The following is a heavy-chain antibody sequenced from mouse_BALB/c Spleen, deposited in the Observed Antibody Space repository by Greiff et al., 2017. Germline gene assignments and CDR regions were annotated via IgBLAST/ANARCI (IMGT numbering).Heavy chain of an antibody. D-gene: IGHD3-2*01. J-gene: IGHJ4*01. Sequence: VQLQQSGAELMKPGASVKISCKATGYTFSSYWIEWVKQRPGHGLEWIGEILPGSGSTNYNEKFKGKATFTADTSSNTAYMQLSSLTSEDSAVYYCARGGGDSSGYLYAMDYWGQGTSVTVSS. CDR2: ILPGSGST. CDR1: GYTFSSYW. V-gene: IGHV1-9*01. CDR3: ARGGGDSSGYLYAMDY.